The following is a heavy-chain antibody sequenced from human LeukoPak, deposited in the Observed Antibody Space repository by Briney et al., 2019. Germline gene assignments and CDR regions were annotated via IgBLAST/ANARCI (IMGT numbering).Heavy chain of an antibody. D-gene: IGHD1-26*01. CDR2: IYYSGST. Sequence: SETLSLTCTVSGGSINNYYWSWIRQPPGKGLEWIAYIYYSGSTNYNPSLKSRVTISADTSKNQFSLKLTSVTAADTAVYYCASAVSTWEQFDYWGQGTLVTVSS. V-gene: IGHV4-59*12. CDR3: ASAVSTWEQFDY. CDR1: GGSINNYY. J-gene: IGHJ4*02.